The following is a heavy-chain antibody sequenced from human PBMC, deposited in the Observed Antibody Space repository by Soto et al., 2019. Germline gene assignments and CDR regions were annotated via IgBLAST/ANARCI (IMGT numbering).Heavy chain of an antibody. J-gene: IGHJ4*02. CDR3: AHSATDSSTVDY. Sequence: QITLKESGPTLVKPTQTLTLTCTFSGVSLSTSGVGVGWIRQPPGKALEWLALIYWDDDKRYSPSLKSRITITKVTSNNQVVLTMTNMDPVDTATYYRAHSATDSSTVDYWGQGTLVTVSS. CDR1: GVSLSTSGVG. CDR2: IYWDDDK. V-gene: IGHV2-5*02. D-gene: IGHD6-13*01.